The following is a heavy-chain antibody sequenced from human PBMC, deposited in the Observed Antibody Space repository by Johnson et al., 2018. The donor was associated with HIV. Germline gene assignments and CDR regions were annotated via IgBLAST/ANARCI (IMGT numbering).Heavy chain of an antibody. CDR1: GFTVSSNY. D-gene: IGHD1-26*01. J-gene: IGHJ3*01. CDR2: IYSGGST. CDR3: ARDVAVGTTLGTIDV. Sequence: HLVESGGGLIQPGGSLRLSCAASGFTVSSNYMSWVRQAPGKGLEWVSVIYSGGSTYYADSVKGRFTISRDNSKNTLYLQVDSLRAEDTAVYYCARDVAVGTTLGTIDVWGQGTMVAVSS. V-gene: IGHV3-66*03.